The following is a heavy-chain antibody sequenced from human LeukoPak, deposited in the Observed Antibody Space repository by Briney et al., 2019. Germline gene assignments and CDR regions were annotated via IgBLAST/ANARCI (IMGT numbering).Heavy chain of an antibody. CDR1: GYTFTGYY. Sequence: VASVKVSCKASGYTFTGYYMHWVRQAPGQGPERMGWLNPNSGVTNYAQKFQGRVTMTRDTSISTAYMELSRLTSDDTAVYYCARDRVQLWFLLSYWGQGTLVTVSS. CDR2: LNPNSGVT. J-gene: IGHJ4*02. D-gene: IGHD5-18*01. CDR3: ARDRVQLWFLLSY. V-gene: IGHV1-2*02.